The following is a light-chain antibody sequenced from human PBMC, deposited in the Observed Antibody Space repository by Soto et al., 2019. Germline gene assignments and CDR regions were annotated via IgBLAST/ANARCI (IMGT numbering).Light chain of an antibody. CDR2: GVT. J-gene: IGLJ3*02. CDR3: SSYANTYNWV. V-gene: IGLV2-14*01. CDR1: SSDVGANNF. Sequence: QSALTQPASVSGSPGQSITISCTGTSSDVGANNFVSWYQQHPVKAPKLLIYGVTNRPSGVSNRFSGSKSVNTASLTISGLQADDDGDYYCSSYANTYNWVFGGGTKVTVL.